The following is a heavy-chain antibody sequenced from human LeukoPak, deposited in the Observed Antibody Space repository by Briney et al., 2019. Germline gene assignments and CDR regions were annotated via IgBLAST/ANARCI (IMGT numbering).Heavy chain of an antibody. CDR2: ISHDGSNK. CDR1: GFTFSSCA. D-gene: IGHD3-16*01. CDR3: AKVRWGSDNALDS. V-gene: IGHV3-30*18. J-gene: IGHJ4*02. Sequence: GGSLRLSCAASGFTFSSCAMSWVRQAPGKGLEWLAVISHDGSNKYYADSVKGRITISRDNSMNTLYLQMNSLRAEDTAVYYCAKVRWGSDNALDSWGQGTLVTGSS.